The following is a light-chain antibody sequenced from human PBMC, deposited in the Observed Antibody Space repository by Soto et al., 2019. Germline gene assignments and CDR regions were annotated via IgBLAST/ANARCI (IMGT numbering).Light chain of an antibody. CDR1: SSDIGAYDY. Sequence: QSALTQPASLSGSPGQSITISCTGTSSDIGAYDYVSWFQQHPGKAPKLMIYEVNKRPSGVPDRFSGDKSGNTASLTVSVLQADAEADYYCSTYAVSSMVLGTGTK. V-gene: IGLV2-8*01. CDR2: EVN. CDR3: STYAVSSMV. J-gene: IGLJ6*01.